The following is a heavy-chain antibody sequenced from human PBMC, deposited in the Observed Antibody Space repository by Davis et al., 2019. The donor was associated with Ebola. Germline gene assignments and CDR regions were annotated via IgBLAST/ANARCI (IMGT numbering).Heavy chain of an antibody. CDR2: INHSGST. J-gene: IGHJ4*02. V-gene: IGHV4-34*01. CDR3: ARGGEYYGSGRLDY. D-gene: IGHD3-10*01. Sequence: SETLSLTCAVYGGSFSGYYWSWIRQPPGKGLEWIGEINHSGSTYYNPSLKSRVTISVDRSKNQFSLKLSSVTAADTAVYYCARGGEYYGSGRLDYWGQGTLVTVSS. CDR1: GGSFSGYY.